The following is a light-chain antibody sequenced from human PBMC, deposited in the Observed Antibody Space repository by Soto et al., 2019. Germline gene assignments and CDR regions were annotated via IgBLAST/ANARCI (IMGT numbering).Light chain of an antibody. J-gene: IGKJ4*01. CDR3: QQSSKWPLT. CDR2: SAS. Sequence: TQSPVTLSVSPGDRATLSCRANQSISNNLAWYQQKSGQAPRLLIYSASTRATGIPARFSGSGSGTDFPLAISCLQSDDSAVYFCQQSSKWPLTGGGGTKLQFK. CDR1: QSISNN. V-gene: IGKV3-15*01.